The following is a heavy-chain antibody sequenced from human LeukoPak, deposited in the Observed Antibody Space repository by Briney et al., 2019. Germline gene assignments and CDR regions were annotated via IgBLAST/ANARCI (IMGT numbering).Heavy chain of an antibody. CDR3: ARGRGRSWIPGV. Sequence: GGSLRLSCAASGFTFSSYSMNWVRRAPGKGLEWVSSISSSSSYIYYADSVKGRFTISRDNAKNSLYLQMNSLRAEDTAVYYCARGRGRSWIPGVWGQGTTVTVSS. J-gene: IGHJ6*02. CDR2: ISSSSSYI. CDR1: GFTFSSYS. V-gene: IGHV3-21*01. D-gene: IGHD5-18*01.